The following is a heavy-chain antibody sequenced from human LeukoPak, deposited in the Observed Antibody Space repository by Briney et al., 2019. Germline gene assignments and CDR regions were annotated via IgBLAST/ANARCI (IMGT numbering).Heavy chain of an antibody. CDR3: ARDARRVAAAQAPTSNYYYYYGMDV. CDR1: GFTFSDYY. CDR2: ISSSGSTI. Sequence: GGSLRLSCAASGFTFSDYYMSWIRQAPGKGLEWVSYISSSGSTIYYADSVKGRFTISRDNAKNSLYLQMNSLRAEDTAVYYCARDARRVAAAQAPTSNYYYYYGMDVWGQGTTVTVSS. J-gene: IGHJ6*02. V-gene: IGHV3-11*01. D-gene: IGHD6-13*01.